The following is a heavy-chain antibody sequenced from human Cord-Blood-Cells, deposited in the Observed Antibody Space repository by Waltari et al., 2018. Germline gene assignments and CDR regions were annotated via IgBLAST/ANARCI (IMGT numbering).Heavy chain of an antibody. Sequence: QVQLVQSGAEVKKPGASVKVSCKASGYTFTSYYLHWVRQAPGQGLGWIGIINPSGGSTSYAQKFQGRVTMTRDTSTSTVYMELSSLRSEDTAVYYCARFEPGIAAAGTTFDIWGQGTMVTVSS. CDR1: GYTFTSYY. CDR2: INPSGGST. CDR3: ARFEPGIAAAGTTFDI. J-gene: IGHJ3*02. V-gene: IGHV1-46*01. D-gene: IGHD6-13*01.